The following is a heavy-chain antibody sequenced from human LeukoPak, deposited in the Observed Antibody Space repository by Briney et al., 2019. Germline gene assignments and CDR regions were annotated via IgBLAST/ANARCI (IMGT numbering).Heavy chain of an antibody. CDR1: GGTFSSYA. V-gene: IGHV1-69*05. CDR3: ARVGGWDCSSTSCHGFDP. D-gene: IGHD2-2*01. Sequence: GASVKVSCKASGGTFSSYAISWVRQAPGQGLEGMGGIIPIFGTANYAQKFQGRVTITTDESTSTAYMELSSLRSEDTAVYYCARVGGWDCSSTSCHGFDPWGQGTLVTVSS. J-gene: IGHJ5*02. CDR2: IIPIFGTA.